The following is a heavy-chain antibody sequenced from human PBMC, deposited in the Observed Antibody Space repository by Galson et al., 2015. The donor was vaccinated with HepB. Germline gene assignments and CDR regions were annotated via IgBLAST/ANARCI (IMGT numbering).Heavy chain of an antibody. D-gene: IGHD3-10*01. CDR3: ARDKKDTWFGNYDFLGMDV. J-gene: IGHJ6*02. CDR1: RFRFSGRS. Sequence: SLRLSCAASRFRFSGRSMHWVRQAPGKGPEWIGVISYHGKYKYYSDSTTGRFTISRDNSGNTLFLQIDSLRPDDTAVYYCARDKKDTWFGNYDFLGMDVWGQGATVIVSS. CDR2: ISYHGKYK. V-gene: IGHV3-30*03.